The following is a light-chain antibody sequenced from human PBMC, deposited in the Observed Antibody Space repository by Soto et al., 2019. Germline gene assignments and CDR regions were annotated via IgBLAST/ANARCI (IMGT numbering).Light chain of an antibody. CDR1: QSVGSN. CDR3: QQYHNLWT. J-gene: IGKJ1*01. Sequence: EIVMTQSPATLSVSPGEGATVSCRASQSVGSNLAWYQQEAGQAPRLLIYDTSTRATGVPARFSASGSGTEFTLTITSLQSEDFALYYCQQYHNLWTFGQGTKVDIK. V-gene: IGKV3-15*01. CDR2: DTS.